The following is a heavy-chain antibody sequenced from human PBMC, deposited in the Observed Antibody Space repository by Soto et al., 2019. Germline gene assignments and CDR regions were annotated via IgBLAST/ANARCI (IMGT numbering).Heavy chain of an antibody. Sequence: SETLSLTCTVSGGSISSYYWSWIRQPPGKGLEWIGYIYYSGSTNYNPSLKSRDTISVDTSKNQFSLKLSSVTTEDTAVYYCARDRRHSSSWDYPFDYWGQGTLVTVS. CDR1: GGSISSYY. V-gene: IGHV4-59*01. D-gene: IGHD6-13*01. CDR3: ARDRRHSSSWDYPFDY. J-gene: IGHJ4*02. CDR2: IYYSGST.